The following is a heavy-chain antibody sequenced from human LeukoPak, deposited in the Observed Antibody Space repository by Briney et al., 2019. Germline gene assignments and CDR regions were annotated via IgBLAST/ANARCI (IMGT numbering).Heavy chain of an antibody. CDR2: IRYDGSNK. J-gene: IGHJ4*02. V-gene: IGHV3-30*02. CDR1: GITFSSYW. CDR3: AKDTAYSSSWYFFDY. Sequence: GGSLRLSCAASGITFSSYWMSWVRQAPGKGLEWVAFIRYDGSNKYDADSVKGRFTISRDNSKNTLYLQMNSLRAEDTAVYYCAKDTAYSSSWYFFDYWGQGTLVTVSS. D-gene: IGHD6-13*01.